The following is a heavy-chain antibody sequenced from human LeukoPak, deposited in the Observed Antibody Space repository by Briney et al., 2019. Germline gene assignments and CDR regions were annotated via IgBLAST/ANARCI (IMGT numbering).Heavy chain of an antibody. J-gene: IGHJ2*01. CDR2: IYYSGST. CDR1: GGSFGTYY. CDR3: ARTAYARFFDL. Sequence: SETLSLTCTVSGGSFGTYYWSWIRQPPGKGREWIGHIYYSGSTNYNPSLKSRVTISIDASKNQFSLKLSSVTAADTAVYYCARTAYARFFDLWGRGTLVTVSS. D-gene: IGHD2-21*01. V-gene: IGHV4-59*01.